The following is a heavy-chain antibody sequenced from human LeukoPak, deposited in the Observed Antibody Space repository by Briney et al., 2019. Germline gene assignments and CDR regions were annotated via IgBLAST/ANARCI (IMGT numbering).Heavy chain of an antibody. J-gene: IGHJ6*03. CDR2: INHSGST. Sequence: SETLSLTCSVSGYSASSGFYWGWIRPPPGKGLEWIGEINHSGSTNYNPSLKSRVTISVDTSKNQFSLKLSSVTAADTAVYYCATNTYSSSWWGYYYYYMDVWGKGTTVTVSS. CDR3: ATNTYSSSWWGYYYYYMDV. CDR1: GYSASSGFY. V-gene: IGHV4-38-2*02. D-gene: IGHD6-13*01.